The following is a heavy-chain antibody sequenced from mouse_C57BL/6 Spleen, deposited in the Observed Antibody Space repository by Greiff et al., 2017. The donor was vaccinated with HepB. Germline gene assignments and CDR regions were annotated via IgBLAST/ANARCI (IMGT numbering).Heavy chain of an antibody. CDR1: GFTFSDAW. CDR2: IRNKANNHAT. V-gene: IGHV6-6*01. D-gene: IGHD2-2*01. CDR3: TRQGYYGYGPYAMDY. Sequence: DVKLQESGGGLVQPGGSMKLSCAASGFTFSDAWMDWVRQSPEKGLEWVAEIRNKANNHATYYAESVKGRFTISRDDSKSSVYLQMNSLRAEDTGIYYCTRQGYYGYGPYAMDYWGQGTSVTVSS. J-gene: IGHJ4*01.